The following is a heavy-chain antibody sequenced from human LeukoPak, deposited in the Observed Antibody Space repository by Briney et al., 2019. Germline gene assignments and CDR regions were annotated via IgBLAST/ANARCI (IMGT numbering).Heavy chain of an antibody. D-gene: IGHD6-13*01. J-gene: IGHJ4*02. Sequence: ASVKVSCKASGYTFTGYYMHWVRQAPGQGLEWMGRINPNSGGTNYAQKFQGRVTMTRDASISTAYMELSRLRSDNTAVYYCARDDRTIAAAGTPDYWGQGTLVTVSS. CDR2: INPNSGGT. CDR1: GYTFTGYY. CDR3: ARDDRTIAAAGTPDY. V-gene: IGHV1-2*06.